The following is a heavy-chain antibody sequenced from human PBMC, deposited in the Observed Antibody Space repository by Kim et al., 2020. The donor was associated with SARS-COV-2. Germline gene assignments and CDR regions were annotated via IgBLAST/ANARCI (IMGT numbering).Heavy chain of an antibody. V-gene: IGHV1-2*04. D-gene: IGHD1-26*01. CDR2: INPNSGGT. J-gene: IGHJ6*04. Sequence: ASVKVSCKASGYTFIGYYMHWVRRAPGQGLEWMGWINPNSGGTNYAQKFQGWVTMTRDTSISTAYMELSRLRSDDTAVYYCARERSEVSGSYSYGMDVWGKGTTVTVSS. CDR1: GYTFIGYY. CDR3: ARERSEVSGSYSYGMDV.